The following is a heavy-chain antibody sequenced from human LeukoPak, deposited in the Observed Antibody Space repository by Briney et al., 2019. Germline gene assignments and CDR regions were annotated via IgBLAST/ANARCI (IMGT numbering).Heavy chain of an antibody. CDR1: GGSISSGDYY. CDR2: IYYSGST. Sequence: SQTLSLTCTVSGGSISSGDYYWSWIRQPPGKGLEWIGYIYYSGSTYYNPSLKSRITISVDTSKNQFSLKLSSVTAADTAVYYCARHDREYSYGFYFDYWGQGTLVTVSS. CDR3: ARHDREYSYGFYFDY. J-gene: IGHJ4*02. V-gene: IGHV4-30-4*08. D-gene: IGHD5-18*01.